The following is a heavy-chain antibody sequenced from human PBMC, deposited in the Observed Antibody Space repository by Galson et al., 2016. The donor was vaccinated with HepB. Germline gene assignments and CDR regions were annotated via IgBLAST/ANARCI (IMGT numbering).Heavy chain of an antibody. CDR2: DSMDGRRK. V-gene: IGHV3-30*18. CDR1: GFTFSGYG. Sequence: SLRLSCAASGFTFSGYGMHWVPQAPGKGLEWVAADSMDGRRKFYADSVKGRFTVSRDNSNNMLFLQMDSLRPDDTAVYYCAKRHEYCPPVGCSVDYWGQGTLVSVSS. D-gene: IGHD2/OR15-2a*01. J-gene: IGHJ4*02. CDR3: AKRHEYCPPVGCSVDY.